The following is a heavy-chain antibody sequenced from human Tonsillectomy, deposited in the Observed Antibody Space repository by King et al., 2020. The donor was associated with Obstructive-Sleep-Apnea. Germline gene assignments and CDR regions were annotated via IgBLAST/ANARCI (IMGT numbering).Heavy chain of an antibody. CDR3: ATQGPLVSRFYLDS. J-gene: IGHJ4*02. V-gene: IGHV3-23*04. CDR2: LSGSGSTT. Sequence: VQLVESGGGLVQPGGSLRLSCAASGFTFSSYAMSWVRQTPGKGLEWVSSLSGSGSTTDYADSVKGRFTISRDNSKNTLYMEMNRLRAEDTAFYYCATQGPLVSRFYLDSWGQGTLVTVSS. D-gene: IGHD4-23*01. CDR1: GFTFSSYA.